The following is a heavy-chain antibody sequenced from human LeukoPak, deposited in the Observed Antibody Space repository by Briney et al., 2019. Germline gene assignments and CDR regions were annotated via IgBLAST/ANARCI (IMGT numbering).Heavy chain of an antibody. D-gene: IGHD3-3*01. CDR2: ISSSSSYI. CDR1: GFTFSSYS. V-gene: IGHV3-21*01. J-gene: IGHJ3*02. CDR3: AREVPSSPRFFGDDAFDI. Sequence: PGGSLRLSCAASGFTFSSYSMNWVRQAPGKGLEWVSSISSSSSYIYYADSVKGRFTISRDNAKNSLYLQMNSLRAEDTAVYYCAREVPSSPRFFGDDAFDIWGQGTMVTVSS.